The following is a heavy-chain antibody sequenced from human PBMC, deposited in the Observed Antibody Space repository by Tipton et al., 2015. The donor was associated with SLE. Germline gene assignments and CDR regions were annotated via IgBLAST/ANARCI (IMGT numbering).Heavy chain of an antibody. CDR2: INHSGST. D-gene: IGHD5-18*01. CDR3: ARDSGVDTAMGSGFDI. CDR1: GFTFSSYA. V-gene: IGHV4-34*01. Sequence: LRLSCAASGFTFSSYAMSWVRQAPGKGLEWIGEINHSGSTNYNPSLKSRVTISVDTSKNQFSLKLSSVTAADTAVYYCARDSGVDTAMGSGFDIWGQGTIVTVSS. J-gene: IGHJ3*02.